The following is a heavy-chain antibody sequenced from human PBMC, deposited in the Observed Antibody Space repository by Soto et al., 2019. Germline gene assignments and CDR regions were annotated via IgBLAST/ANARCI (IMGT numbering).Heavy chain of an antibody. V-gene: IGHV3-73*01. D-gene: IGHD2-8*01. J-gene: IGHJ6*02. CDR1: GFTFSRSD. CDR2: VRSKIHNYAT. CDR3: SRHEEGRRMVFYGMDV. Sequence: GSLRLSFSASGFTFSRSDLHWVRQAPGKGLEWVGRVRSKIHNYATSFADSVRGRFTISRNDSDNTVSLEMSGLKSEDTALYYCSRHEEGRRMVFYGMDVWGQGTTVTVSS.